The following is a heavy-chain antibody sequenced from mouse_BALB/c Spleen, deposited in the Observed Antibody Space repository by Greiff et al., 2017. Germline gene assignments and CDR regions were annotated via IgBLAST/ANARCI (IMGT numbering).Heavy chain of an antibody. Sequence: EVKVVESGGGLVQPGGSMKLSCVASGFTFSNYWMNWVRQSPEKGLEWVAEIRLKSNNYATHYAESVKGRFTISRDDSKSSVYLQMNNLRAEDTGIYYCTRGGSSYAMDYWGQGTSVTVSS. CDR1: GFTFSNYW. D-gene: IGHD1-1*01. CDR2: IRLKSNNYAT. CDR3: TRGGSSYAMDY. V-gene: IGHV6-6*02. J-gene: IGHJ4*01.